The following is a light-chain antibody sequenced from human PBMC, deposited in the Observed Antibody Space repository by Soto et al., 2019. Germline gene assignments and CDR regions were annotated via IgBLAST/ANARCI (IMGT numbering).Light chain of an antibody. J-gene: IGLJ1*01. V-gene: IGLV2-8*01. CDR3: SSYAGSSNV. CDR1: SSDVGGYNY. Sequence: QSVLTQPPSASGSPGQSAAISCTGTSSDVGGYNYVSWYQQHPGKAPKLMIYEVNKRLSGVPDRFSGSKSGNTASLTVSGLQAEDEADYYCSSYAGSSNVFGTGTKVTVL. CDR2: EVN.